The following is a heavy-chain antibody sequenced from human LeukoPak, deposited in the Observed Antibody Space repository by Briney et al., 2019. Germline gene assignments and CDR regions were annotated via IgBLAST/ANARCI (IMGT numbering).Heavy chain of an antibody. J-gene: IGHJ4*02. CDR2: ISSSSSYI. Sequence: PGGSLRLSCAASGFTFSSYSMNWVRQAPGKGLEWVSSISSSSSYIYYADSVKGRFTISRDNAKNSLYLQMNSLRAEDTVVYYCARDPAGAHQDWLSDYWGQGTLVTVSS. V-gene: IGHV3-21*01. CDR1: GFTFSSYS. D-gene: IGHD3/OR15-3a*01. CDR3: ARDPAGAHQDWLSDY.